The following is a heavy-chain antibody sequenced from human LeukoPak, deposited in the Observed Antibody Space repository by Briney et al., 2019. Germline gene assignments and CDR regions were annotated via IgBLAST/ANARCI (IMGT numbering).Heavy chain of an antibody. CDR1: GFTFSSYA. D-gene: IGHD6-19*01. CDR3: AKDGVWSSGWYGY. J-gene: IGHJ4*02. CDR2: ISGSGGST. V-gene: IGHV3-23*01. Sequence: GGSLRLSGAASGFTFSSYAMSWVRQAPGKGLEWVSAISGSGGSTYYADSVKGRFTISRDNSKNTLYLQMNSLRAEDTAVYYCAKDGVWSSGWYGYWGQGTLVTVSS.